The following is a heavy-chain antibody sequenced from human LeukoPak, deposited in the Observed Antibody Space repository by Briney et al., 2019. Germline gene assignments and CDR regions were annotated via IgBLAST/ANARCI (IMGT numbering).Heavy chain of an antibody. Sequence: SETLSLTCTVSGGSISSSTYYWGWIRQPPGKGLEWIGNIYYSGSTYYNPSLKSRVTISVDTSKNQFSLKLSSVTAADTAVYYCAASVGAHSSDGFDIWGQGTMVTVSS. CDR3: AASVGAHSSDGFDI. D-gene: IGHD1-26*01. CDR2: IYYSGST. CDR1: GGSISSSTYY. J-gene: IGHJ3*02. V-gene: IGHV4-39*01.